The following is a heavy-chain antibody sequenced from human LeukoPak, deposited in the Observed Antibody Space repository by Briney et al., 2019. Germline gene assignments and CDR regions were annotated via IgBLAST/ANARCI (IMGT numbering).Heavy chain of an antibody. CDR3: ARGGTMVRGVKADFDY. D-gene: IGHD3-10*01. CDR2: IYHSGST. J-gene: IGHJ4*02. CDR1: GGSISSGGYY. V-gene: IGHV4-30-2*05. Sequence: SQTLSLTCTVSGGSISSGGYYWSWIRQPPGKGLEWIGYIYHSGSTYYNPSLKSRVTISVDTSKNQFSLKLSSVTAADTAVYYCARGGTMVRGVKADFDYWGQGTLVTVSS.